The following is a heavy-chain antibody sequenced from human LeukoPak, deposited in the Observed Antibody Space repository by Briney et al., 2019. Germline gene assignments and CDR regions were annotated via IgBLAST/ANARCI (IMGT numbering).Heavy chain of an antibody. D-gene: IGHD5-24*01. CDR2: ISPYNGNT. Sequence: GASVKVSCKASGYTFTDYYMHWVRQAPGQGLEWMGWISPYNGNTDYAQKLQGRVTMTTDTSTTTGYMELRSLRSDDTAVYYCARGWLQPYWYFDLWGRGTVVTVSS. CDR1: GYTFTDYY. V-gene: IGHV1-18*04. J-gene: IGHJ2*01. CDR3: ARGWLQPYWYFDL.